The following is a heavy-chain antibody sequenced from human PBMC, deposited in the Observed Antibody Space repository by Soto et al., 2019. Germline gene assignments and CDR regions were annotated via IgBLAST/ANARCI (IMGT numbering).Heavy chain of an antibody. CDR2: ISFAGNNK. CDR3: ARDRQKALVVVAATGGFDY. CDR1: GFTFSSYS. J-gene: IGHJ4*02. V-gene: IGHV3-30*04. D-gene: IGHD2-15*01. Sequence: QVQLVESEGGVVQPGRSLRLSCAVSGFTFSSYSMHWVRQDPDMGLEWVAFISFAGNNKYYADSVKGRFTISRDNSNNMLYLEMNSLRPDDTAVYYCARDRQKALVVVAATGGFDYWGQGTPVTVSS.